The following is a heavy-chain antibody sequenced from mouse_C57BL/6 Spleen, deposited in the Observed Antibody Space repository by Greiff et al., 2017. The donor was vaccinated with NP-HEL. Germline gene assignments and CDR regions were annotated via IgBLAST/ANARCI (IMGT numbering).Heavy chain of an antibody. CDR3: ARDYGSSYVNAMDY. CDR2: IHPNSGST. D-gene: IGHD1-1*01. J-gene: IGHJ4*01. CDR1: GYTFTSYW. V-gene: IGHV1-64*01. Sequence: QVQLQQPGAELVKPGASVKLSCKASGYTFTSYWMHRVKQRPGQGLEWIGMIHPNSGSTNYNEKFKSKATLTVDKSSSTAYMQLSSLTSEDSAVYYCARDYGSSYVNAMDYWGQGTSVTVSS.